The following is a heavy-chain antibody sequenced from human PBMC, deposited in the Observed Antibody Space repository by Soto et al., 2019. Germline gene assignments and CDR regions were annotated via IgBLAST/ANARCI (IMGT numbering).Heavy chain of an antibody. Sequence: PGGSLRLSCAASGFTFNTYGMHWVRQAPGKGLEWVAVISYDGSNKYYGDSVKGRFTISRDNSKNTLYLQMNSLRSEDTAVYYCAKDLDIGIAVAGYYYYYGMDVWGQGTTVTVSS. J-gene: IGHJ6*02. D-gene: IGHD6-19*01. V-gene: IGHV3-30*18. CDR2: ISYDGSNK. CDR3: AKDLDIGIAVAGYYYYYGMDV. CDR1: GFTFNTYG.